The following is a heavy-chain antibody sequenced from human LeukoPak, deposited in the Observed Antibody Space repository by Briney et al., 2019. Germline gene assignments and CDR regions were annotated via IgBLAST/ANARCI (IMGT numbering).Heavy chain of an antibody. CDR2: ISSSSSTI. D-gene: IGHD5-18*01. V-gene: IGHV3-48*01. J-gene: IGHJ4*02. Sequence: GSLRLSCAASGFTFSSYSMNWVRQAPGRGLEWVSYISSSSSTIYYADSVKGRFTISRDNAKNSLYLQMNSLRAEDTAVYYCARPRGYSYGYSFDYWGQGTLVTVSS. CDR1: GFTFSSYS. CDR3: ARPRGYSYGYSFDY.